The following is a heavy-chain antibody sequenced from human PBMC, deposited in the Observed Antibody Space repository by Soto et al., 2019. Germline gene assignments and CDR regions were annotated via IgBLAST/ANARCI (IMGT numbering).Heavy chain of an antibody. CDR1: GGSISSGDYY. J-gene: IGHJ5*02. V-gene: IGHV4-30-4*01. D-gene: IGHD4-4*01. Sequence: SLTCTVSGGSISSGDYYWSWIRQPPGKGLEWIWYIYYSGSTYYNPSLKSRVTISVDTSKNQFSLKLSSVTAADTAVYYCARVAGYSINWFDPWGQGTLVTVSS. CDR3: ARVAGYSINWFDP. CDR2: IYYSGST.